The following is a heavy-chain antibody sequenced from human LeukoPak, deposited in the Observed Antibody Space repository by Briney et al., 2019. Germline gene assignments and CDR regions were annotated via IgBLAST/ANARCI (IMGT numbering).Heavy chain of an antibody. Sequence: ASVKVSCKASGYTFTTYNIHWVRQAPKEGLEWMGCITPNSGGTNYAQKFQGRVTMTRDTSISTAYMELSRLRSDDTAAYSCARGRGGGYFDFWGQETLVTVSS. CDR1: GYTFTTYN. J-gene: IGHJ4*02. CDR2: ITPNSGGT. D-gene: IGHD2-15*01. V-gene: IGHV1-2*02. CDR3: ARGRGGGYFDF.